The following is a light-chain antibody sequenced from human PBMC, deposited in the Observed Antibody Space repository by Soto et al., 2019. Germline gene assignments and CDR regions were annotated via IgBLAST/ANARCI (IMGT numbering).Light chain of an antibody. CDR3: QQYFEWPPMT. CDR1: ETVATN. Sequence: VMTQSPATLSVSPGERAKLSCWASETVATNLAWYQQKPGQAPRLLISGASTRAAGISDRFRGSGSGTEFTLTISSLRSEDSAIYYFQQYFEWPPMTFGQGTKVEI. J-gene: IGKJ1*01. V-gene: IGKV3-15*01. CDR2: GAS.